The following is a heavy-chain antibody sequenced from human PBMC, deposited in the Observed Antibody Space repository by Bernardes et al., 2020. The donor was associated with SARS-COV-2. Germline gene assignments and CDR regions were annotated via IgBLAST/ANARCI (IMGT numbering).Heavy chain of an antibody. CDR1: GYIFTSYG. CDR3: ARETGVWFGESISSPSSYGMDV. D-gene: IGHD3-10*01. V-gene: IGHV1-18*01. J-gene: IGHJ6*02. CDR2: LSPYNGNT. Sequence: ASVKVSCKASGYIFTSYGISWVRQAPGQGLEWLGWLSPYNGNTDYVEKFQGRLTMTTDTSTNTAYMELRSLRSDDTAVYYCARETGVWFGESISSPSSYGMDVWGQGTTVIVSS.